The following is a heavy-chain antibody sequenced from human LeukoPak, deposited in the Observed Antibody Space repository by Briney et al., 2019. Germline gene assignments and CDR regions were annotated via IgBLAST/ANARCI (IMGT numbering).Heavy chain of an antibody. CDR3: ARDWSVSPGYSSGWYPPWFDP. D-gene: IGHD6-19*01. Sequence: ASVKVSCKVSGYTLTELSMHWVRQAPGQGLEWMGWISAYNGNTNYAQKLQGRVTMTTDTSTSTAYMELRSLRSDDTAVYYCARDWSVSPGYSSGWYPPWFDPWGQGTLVTVSS. V-gene: IGHV1-18*01. J-gene: IGHJ5*02. CDR1: GYTLTELS. CDR2: ISAYNGNT.